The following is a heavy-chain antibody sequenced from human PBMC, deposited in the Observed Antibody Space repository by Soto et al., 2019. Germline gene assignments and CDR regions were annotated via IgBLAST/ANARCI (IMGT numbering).Heavy chain of an antibody. CDR2: FDPEDGET. CDR1: GYTFTSYY. D-gene: IGHD6-13*01. CDR3: ATALGSSSWYRSSFYGMDV. J-gene: IGHJ6*02. Sequence: GASVKVSCKASGYTFTSYYMHWVRQAPGKGLEWMGGFDPEDGETIYAQKFQGRVTMTEDTSTDTAYMELSSLRSEDTAVYYCATALGSSSWYRSSFYGMDVWGQGTTVTVSS. V-gene: IGHV1-24*01.